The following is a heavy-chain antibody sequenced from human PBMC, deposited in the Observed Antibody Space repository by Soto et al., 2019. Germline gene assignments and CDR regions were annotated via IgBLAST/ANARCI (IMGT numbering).Heavy chain of an antibody. CDR3: ARWYDDSSGYSRRFDP. J-gene: IGHJ5*02. Sequence: PSETLSLTCTVSGGSVSSGNYYWNWIRQPPGKGLDWIGYIYYSGITNYNPSLKSRVTISVDTSKNQFSLKLRSVTAADTAVYYCARWYDDSSGYSRRFDPWGQGTLVT. CDR1: GGSVSSGNYY. D-gene: IGHD3-22*01. V-gene: IGHV4-61*01. CDR2: IYYSGIT.